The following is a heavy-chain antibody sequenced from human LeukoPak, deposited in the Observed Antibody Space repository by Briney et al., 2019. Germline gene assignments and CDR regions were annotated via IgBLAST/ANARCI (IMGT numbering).Heavy chain of an antibody. D-gene: IGHD6-19*01. V-gene: IGHV3-43*02. CDR3: AKEGPIAVAGYFDC. CDR1: GFIFDDYA. CDR2: ITGDGGST. Sequence: GGSLRLSCAASGFIFDDYAIHWVRQAPGKGLEWVSLITGDGGSTFYADSVKGRSTISRDNSKNSLHLQMNSLRTDDTALYYCAKEGPIAVAGYFDCWGQGTLVTVSS. J-gene: IGHJ4*02.